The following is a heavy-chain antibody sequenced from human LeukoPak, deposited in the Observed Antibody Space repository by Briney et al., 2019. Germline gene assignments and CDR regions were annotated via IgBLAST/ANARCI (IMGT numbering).Heavy chain of an antibody. CDR1: SYSFTSYG. V-gene: IGHV1-2*02. Sequence: ASVKVSCKASSYSFTSYGFSWVRQAPGQGLEWMGWINPNSGGTNYAQKFQGRVTMTRDTSISTAYMELSRLRSDDTAVYYCARDSRPLYYYMDVWGKGTTVTVSS. CDR3: ARDSRPLYYYMDV. CDR2: INPNSGGT. J-gene: IGHJ6*03.